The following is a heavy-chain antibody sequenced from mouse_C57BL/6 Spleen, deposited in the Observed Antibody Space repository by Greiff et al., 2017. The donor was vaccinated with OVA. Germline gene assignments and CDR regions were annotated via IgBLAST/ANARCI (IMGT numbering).Heavy chain of an antibody. J-gene: IGHJ2*01. CDR1: GFSLTSYA. Sequence: VQLQESGPGLVAPSQSLSITCTVSGFSLTSYAISWVRQPPGKGLEWLGVIWTGGGTNYNSALKSRLSISKDNSKSQVFLKMNSLQTDDTARYYCARRAAYDYDDYFDYWGQGTTLTVSS. D-gene: IGHD2-4*01. V-gene: IGHV2-9-1*01. CDR3: ARRAAYDYDDYFDY. CDR2: IWTGGGT.